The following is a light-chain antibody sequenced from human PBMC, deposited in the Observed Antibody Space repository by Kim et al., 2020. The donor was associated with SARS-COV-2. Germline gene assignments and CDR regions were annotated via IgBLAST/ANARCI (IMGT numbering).Light chain of an antibody. CDR3: NSRDSSGNSVV. V-gene: IGLV3-19*01. Sequence: ALGKTVRITCQGDSLRSYYASWYQQKPGQAPVLVIYGKNNRPSGIPDRFSGSSSGNTASLTITGAQAEDEADYYCNSRDSSGNSVVFGGGTQLTVL. J-gene: IGLJ2*01. CDR1: SLRSYY. CDR2: GKN.